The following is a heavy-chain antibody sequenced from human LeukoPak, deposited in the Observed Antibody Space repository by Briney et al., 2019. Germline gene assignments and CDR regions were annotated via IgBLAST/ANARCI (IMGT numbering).Heavy chain of an antibody. Sequence: GGSLRLSCAASGFTFSSYGMHWVRQAPGKGLEWVANIKQDGSEKYYVDSVKGRFTISRDNAKNSLYLQMNSLRAEDTAVYYCARGDLYGSGSPEFYFDCWGQGTLVTVSS. V-gene: IGHV3-7*05. D-gene: IGHD3-10*01. CDR1: GFTFSSYG. CDR3: ARGDLYGSGSPEFYFDC. CDR2: IKQDGSEK. J-gene: IGHJ4*02.